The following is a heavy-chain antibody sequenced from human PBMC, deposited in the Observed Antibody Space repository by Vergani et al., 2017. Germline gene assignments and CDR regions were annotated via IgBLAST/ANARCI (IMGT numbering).Heavy chain of an antibody. Sequence: EVQLVESGGGLVQPGGSLKLSCAASGFTFSGSALHWVRQGSGKGLEWVGRIRSKANSYATAYAASVKGRFTISRDESKNTAYLQMNSLKTEDTAVYYCTRHVVSGWSPFDYWGQGTLVTVSS. V-gene: IGHV3-73*02. CDR3: TRHVVSGWSPFDY. CDR2: IRSKANSYAT. J-gene: IGHJ4*02. D-gene: IGHD6-19*01. CDR1: GFTFSGSA.